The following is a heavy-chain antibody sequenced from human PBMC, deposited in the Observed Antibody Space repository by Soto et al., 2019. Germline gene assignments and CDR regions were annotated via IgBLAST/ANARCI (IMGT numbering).Heavy chain of an antibody. CDR3: AREYSSSSGRMGYGMDV. V-gene: IGHV3-33*01. Sequence: QVQLVESGGGVVQPGRSLRLSCAASGFTFSSYGMNWVRPAPGKGLEWVAVIWYDGSNKYYADSVKGRFTISRDNSKNTLYLQMNSLGAEDTAVYYCAREYSSSSGRMGYGMDVWGQGTTGTVSS. CDR2: IWYDGSNK. D-gene: IGHD6-6*01. J-gene: IGHJ6*02. CDR1: GFTFSSYG.